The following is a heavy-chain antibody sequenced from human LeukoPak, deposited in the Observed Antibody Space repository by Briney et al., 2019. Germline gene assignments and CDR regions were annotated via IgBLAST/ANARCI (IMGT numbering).Heavy chain of an antibody. CDR1: GGSISSSSYY. Sequence: SETLSLTCTVSGGSISSSSYYWGWLRRPPGKGLEWIGSIYYSGSTYYNPSLKSRVTISVDTSKNQFSLKLSSVTAADTAVYYCARHSYSSSSSSGWFDPWGQGTLVTVSS. V-gene: IGHV4-39*01. J-gene: IGHJ5*02. D-gene: IGHD6-6*01. CDR2: IYYSGST. CDR3: ARHSYSSSSSSGWFDP.